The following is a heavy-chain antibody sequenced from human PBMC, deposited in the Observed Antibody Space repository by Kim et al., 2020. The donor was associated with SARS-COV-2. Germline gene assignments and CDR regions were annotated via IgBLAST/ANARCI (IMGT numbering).Heavy chain of an antibody. J-gene: IGHJ4*02. Sequence: GGSLRLSCAASGFNFTNFAMTWVRQAPGHGLEWVSSISGSARTTYYADSVKGRFTFSRDNSNNTVYLQMNSLRVEDTAVYYCAKGSRGGRDNWGQGTLVT. CDR1: GFNFTNFA. CDR3: AKGSRGGRDN. V-gene: IGHV3-23*01. D-gene: IGHD3-16*01. CDR2: ISGSARTT.